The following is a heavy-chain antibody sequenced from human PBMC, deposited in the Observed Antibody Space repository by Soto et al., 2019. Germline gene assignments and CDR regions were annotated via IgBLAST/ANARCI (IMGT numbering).Heavy chain of an antibody. V-gene: IGHV3-64D*06. CDR1: GFTFSSYA. CDR3: VKGSPDDYLNWFDH. CDR2: ISSSGGSS. D-gene: IGHD4-17*01. J-gene: IGHJ5*02. Sequence: GGCLRRSCSASGFTFSSYAMHWVRLAPGKGLEYVSAISSSGGSSYFADSVKGRFTISRDNSKNTLYLQMSSLRAEDTAVYYCVKGSPDDYLNWFDHWGQGTLVTVSS.